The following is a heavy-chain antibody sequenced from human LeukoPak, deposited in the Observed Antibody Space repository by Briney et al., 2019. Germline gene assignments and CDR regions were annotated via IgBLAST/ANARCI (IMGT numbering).Heavy chain of an antibody. CDR3: ARLYGDYVFDY. Sequence: SETLSLTCTVSGGSISSTSYYWGWIRQPPGKGLEWIGSIYYSGDTYYNPSLKSRVTISVDTSKNQFPLKLSSVTAADTAVYYCARLYGDYVFDYWGQGTLVTVSS. CDR1: GGSISSTSYY. J-gene: IGHJ4*02. D-gene: IGHD4-17*01. CDR2: IYYSGDT. V-gene: IGHV4-39*01.